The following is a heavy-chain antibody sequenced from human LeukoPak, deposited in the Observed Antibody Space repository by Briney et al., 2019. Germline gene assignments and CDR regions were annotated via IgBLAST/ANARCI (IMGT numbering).Heavy chain of an antibody. V-gene: IGHV1-8*01. CDR2: MNPNSGNT. D-gene: IGHD1-14*01. CDR1: GYTFTSYD. J-gene: IGHJ4*02. CDR3: ARGPPEHPQGY. Sequence: ASVKVSCKTSGYTFTSYDINWVRQATGQGLEWMGWMNPNSGNTGYAQKFQGRVTMTRDTSISTAYMELSTLRSEDTAVYYCARGPPEHPQGYWGQGTLVTVSS.